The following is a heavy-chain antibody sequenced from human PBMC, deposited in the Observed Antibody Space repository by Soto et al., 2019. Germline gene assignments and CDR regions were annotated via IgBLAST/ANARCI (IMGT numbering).Heavy chain of an antibody. D-gene: IGHD7-27*01. CDR3: ARDRTGSYLVD. Sequence: QVQLVESGGGVVQPGRSLRLSCAASGFTFSSYGMHWVRQAPGKGLEWVAVIWYVGSNKYYADSVKGRFTISRDNSKNTLYLQMNSLRAEDTAVYYCARDRTGSYLVDWGQGTLVTVSS. J-gene: IGHJ4*02. CDR1: GFTFSSYG. CDR2: IWYVGSNK. V-gene: IGHV3-33*01.